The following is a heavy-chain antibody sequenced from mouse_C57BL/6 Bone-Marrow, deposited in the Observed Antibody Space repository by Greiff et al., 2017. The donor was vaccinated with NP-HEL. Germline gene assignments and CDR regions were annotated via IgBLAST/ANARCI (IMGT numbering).Heavy chain of an antibody. CDR1: GYTFTDYY. Sequence: EVQLQQSGPELVKPGASVKISCKASGYTFTDYYMNWVKQSHGKSLEWIGDINPNNGGTSYNQKFKGKATLTVDKSSSTAYMELRSLTSEDSAVYYCAREENWSGFDYWGQGTTLTVSS. CDR2: INPNNGGT. D-gene: IGHD1-3*01. CDR3: AREENWSGFDY. J-gene: IGHJ2*01. V-gene: IGHV1-26*01.